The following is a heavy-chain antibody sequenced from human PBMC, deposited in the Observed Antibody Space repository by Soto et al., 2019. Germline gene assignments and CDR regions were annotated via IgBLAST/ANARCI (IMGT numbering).Heavy chain of an antibody. CDR1: GYSFTTYW. D-gene: IGHD5-18*01. Sequence: LGESLKISCKASGYSFTTYWTGWVRQMPGKGLEWMGIIYPGDSDTRYSPSFQGRVTISADKSISTAYLQWSSLQASDTAMYYCTRGLGTAIVGDYWGQGTLVTVSS. CDR2: IYPGDSDT. J-gene: IGHJ4*02. CDR3: TRGLGTAIVGDY. V-gene: IGHV5-51*01.